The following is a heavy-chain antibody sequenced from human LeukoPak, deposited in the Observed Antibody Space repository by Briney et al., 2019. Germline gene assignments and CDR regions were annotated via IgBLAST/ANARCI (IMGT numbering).Heavy chain of an antibody. Sequence: GGSLRLSCAASGFTFSSYWMSGVRQAPGEGLEWVANIKQDGTEKYYMDSVKGRFSISRDNAKNSLYLQMNALRAEDTAVYYCARDVRPDYWGQGTLVTVST. CDR2: IKQDGTEK. J-gene: IGHJ4*02. CDR3: ARDVRPDY. V-gene: IGHV3-7*04. CDR1: GFTFSSYW. D-gene: IGHD6-6*01.